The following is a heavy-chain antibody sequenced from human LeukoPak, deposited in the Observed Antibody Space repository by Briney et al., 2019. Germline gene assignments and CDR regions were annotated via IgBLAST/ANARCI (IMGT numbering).Heavy chain of an antibody. V-gene: IGHV1-18*01. CDR3: ARGLGYCSGGTCPNDY. CDR1: GYTLTDFG. D-gene: IGHD2-15*01. Sequence: ASVKVSCTTSGYTLTDFGLSWVRQAPGQGLEWMGWISDFNGLTKYAQKLQDRVTMTTDASTSTAYMELRSLTSDDTAIYYCARGLGYCSGGTCPNDYWGQGTLVTVSS. CDR2: ISDFNGLT. J-gene: IGHJ4*02.